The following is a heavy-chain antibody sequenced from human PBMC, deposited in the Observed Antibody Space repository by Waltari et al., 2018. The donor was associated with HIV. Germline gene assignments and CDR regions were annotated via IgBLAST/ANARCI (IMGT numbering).Heavy chain of an antibody. J-gene: IGHJ4*02. V-gene: IGHV4-34*01. Sequence: QVQLQQWGAGLLKPSATLSLTCAVYGGSFSGYYWSWIRQPPGKGLEWIGEINHSGSTNYNPSLKSRVTISVDTSKNQFSLKLSSVTAADTAVYYCARHSSIAPSVGESWGQGTLVTVSS. CDR1: GGSFSGYY. CDR3: ARHSSIAPSVGES. D-gene: IGHD6-13*01. CDR2: INHSGST.